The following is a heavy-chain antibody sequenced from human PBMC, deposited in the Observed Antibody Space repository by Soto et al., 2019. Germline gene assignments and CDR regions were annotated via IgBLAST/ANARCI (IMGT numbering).Heavy chain of an antibody. Sequence: GASVKVSCKASGGTFSSYAISWVRQAPGQGLEWMGGIIPIFGTANYAQKFQGRVTITADKSTSTAYMELRSLRSDDTAVYYCARDPAYSSGWYDYWGQGTLLTVYS. J-gene: IGHJ4*02. CDR2: IIPIFGTA. V-gene: IGHV1-69*06. CDR1: GGTFSSYA. D-gene: IGHD6-19*01. CDR3: ARDPAYSSGWYDY.